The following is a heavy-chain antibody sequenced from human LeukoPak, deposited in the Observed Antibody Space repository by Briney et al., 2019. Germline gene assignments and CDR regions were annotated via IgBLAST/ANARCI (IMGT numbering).Heavy chain of an antibody. CDR2: INHGGST. J-gene: IGHJ4*02. CDR1: GGSFSGYY. V-gene: IGHV4-34*01. CDR3: ARDSASRSYARSGRDRRIDY. Sequence: PSETLSLTCAVYGGSFSGYYWSWIRQPPGKGLEWIGEINHGGSTNYNPSLKSRVTISVDTSKNQFSLKLSSVTAAGTAVYYCARDSASRSYARSGRDRRIDYWGQGTLVTVSS. D-gene: IGHD1-26*01.